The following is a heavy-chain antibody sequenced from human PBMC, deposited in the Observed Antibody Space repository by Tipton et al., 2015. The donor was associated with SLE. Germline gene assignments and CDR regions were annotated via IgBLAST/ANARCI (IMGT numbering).Heavy chain of an antibody. Sequence: TLSLTCTVYGGSLSGYWWSWIRQSPGKGLEWIGEIYPTGRTDYNPSLMSRVTISVDTSQNQFSLRLTSVTAADTAVYYCARHDGAMVRELDYWGQGTLVTVSS. CDR1: GGSLSGYW. J-gene: IGHJ4*02. CDR3: ARHDGAMVRELDY. CDR2: IYPTGRT. D-gene: IGHD3-10*01. V-gene: IGHV4-34*01.